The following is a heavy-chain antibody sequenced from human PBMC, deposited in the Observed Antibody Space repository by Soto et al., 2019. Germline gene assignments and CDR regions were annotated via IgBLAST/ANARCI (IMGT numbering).Heavy chain of an antibody. Sequence: ASVKVSCKASGFTFTSSAVQWVRQAAGQGLEWLGWMKPNSGKTGYTQTFQGRVTMTRDTSINTAYMELSGLRFEDTAVYYCARYIWAGGFDIWGHGTMVTVSS. CDR3: ARYIWAGGFDI. V-gene: IGHV1-8*02. CDR1: GFTFTSSA. D-gene: IGHD3-16*01. CDR2: MKPNSGKT. J-gene: IGHJ3*02.